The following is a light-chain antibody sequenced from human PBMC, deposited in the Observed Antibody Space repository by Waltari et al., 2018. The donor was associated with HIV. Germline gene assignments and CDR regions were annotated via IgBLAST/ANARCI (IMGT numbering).Light chain of an antibody. V-gene: IGKV3-11*01. CDR2: DTS. Sequence: EIVLTQSPATLSLSPGERATLSCRASQSVNKYLAWYQHKPGQAPRLLIYDTSNRATGIPARFSGSGSGTDFTLTISSLEPEDFALYYCQQRSNWVTFGGGTRVEIK. CDR3: QQRSNWVT. CDR1: QSVNKY. J-gene: IGKJ4*01.